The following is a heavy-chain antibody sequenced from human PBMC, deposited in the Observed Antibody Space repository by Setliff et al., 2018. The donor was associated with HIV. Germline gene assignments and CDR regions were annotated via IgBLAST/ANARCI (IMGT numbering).Heavy chain of an antibody. V-gene: IGHV4-61*02. D-gene: IGHD3-3*01. CDR2: IYTSGST. J-gene: IGHJ1*01. CDR1: NGSFSGSYY. Sequence: KTSETLSLTCALYNGSFSGSYYWSWIRQPAGKGLEWIGRIYTSGSTNYNPSLKSRVTISVDTSKNQFSLKLSSVTAADTAVYYCARVNGYYDFWSGPAGYFQPWGQGTLVTVSS. CDR3: ARVNGYYDFWSGPAGYFQP.